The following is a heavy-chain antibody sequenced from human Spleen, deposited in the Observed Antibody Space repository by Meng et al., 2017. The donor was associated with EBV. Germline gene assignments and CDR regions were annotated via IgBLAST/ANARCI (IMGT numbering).Heavy chain of an antibody. D-gene: IGHD1-26*01. V-gene: IGHV4-4*02. CDR1: GGSIRSSNW. CDR3: ARTVGATSVFDY. Sequence: QVQLQESGPAPVKPSAPLSLPCAVSGGSIRSSNWGNWVCQPPGKGLEWIGDIYHTANTNYNPSLMSRVTISVDTSKNQFSLNLSSVTAADTAVYYCARTVGATSVFDYWGQGTLVTVSS. J-gene: IGHJ4*02. CDR2: IYHTANT.